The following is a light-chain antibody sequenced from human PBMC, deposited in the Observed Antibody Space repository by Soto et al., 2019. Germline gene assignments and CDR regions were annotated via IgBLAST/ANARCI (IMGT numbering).Light chain of an antibody. Sequence: DIQMTQSPSTLSASVGDRVTITCRASQSISSWLAWYQQKPGKAPKLLIYKASSLESGVPSRFSGSGSGTEFTLTISSLQPDDFATNYCKQANDYPWTFGQGPKVEIK. CDR1: QSISSW. CDR2: KAS. J-gene: IGKJ1*01. V-gene: IGKV1-5*03. CDR3: KQANDYPWT.